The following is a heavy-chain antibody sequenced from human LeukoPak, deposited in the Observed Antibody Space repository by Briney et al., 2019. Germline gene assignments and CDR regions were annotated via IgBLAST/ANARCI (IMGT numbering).Heavy chain of an antibody. D-gene: IGHD3-10*01. V-gene: IGHV3-53*01. J-gene: IGHJ4*02. CDR2: LYSGGTT. CDR1: GFIISNNY. Sequence: PGGSLRLSCAASGFIISNNYMSWVRQPPGKGLELVSVLYSGGTTYYGDSVKGRFTISRDNSKNTLYLQMNSLRVEDTAVYFCARGEYYYGSGTVGVDDYWGQGTLVTVSS. CDR3: ARGEYYYGSGTVGVDDY.